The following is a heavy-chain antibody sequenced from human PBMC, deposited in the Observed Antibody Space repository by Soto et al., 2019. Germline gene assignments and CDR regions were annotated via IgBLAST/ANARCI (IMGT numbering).Heavy chain of an antibody. Sequence: SETLSLTCTVSGGSISSSSYYWGWIRQPPGKGLEWIGSIYYSGSTYYNPSLKSRVTISVDTSKNQFSLKLSSVTAADTAVYYCARRGRTPLNYDFLYYFDDSGQGTLVTVSS. V-gene: IGHV4-39*01. CDR3: ARRGRTPLNYDFLYYFDD. J-gene: IGHJ4*02. CDR1: GGSISSSSYY. D-gene: IGHD3-3*01. CDR2: IYYSGST.